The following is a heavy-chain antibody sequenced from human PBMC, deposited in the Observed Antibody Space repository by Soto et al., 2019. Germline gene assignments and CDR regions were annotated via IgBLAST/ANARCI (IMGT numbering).Heavy chain of an antibody. CDR3: ARDPGRHWRMDV. J-gene: IGHJ6*02. Sequence: ASVKVSCKASGYTFTGYYMHWVRQAPGQGLEWMGWINPNSGGTNYAQKFQGRVTMTRDTSISTAYMELSRLRSDDTAVYYCARDPGRHWRMDVWGQGTTGTGSS. CDR1: GYTFTGYY. D-gene: IGHD3-10*01. CDR2: INPNSGGT. V-gene: IGHV1-2*02.